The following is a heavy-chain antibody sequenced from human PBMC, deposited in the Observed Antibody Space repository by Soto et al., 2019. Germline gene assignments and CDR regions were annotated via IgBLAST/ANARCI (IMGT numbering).Heavy chain of an antibody. CDR1: GFIFSDFQ. V-gene: IGHV3-21*02. D-gene: IGHD1-1*01. Sequence: VQLVQSGGGPVKPGGSLRLSCAASGFIFSDFQLNWVRQAPGRGLEWLSSITGTSAFTHYADSIEGRFTISRDNPNNLLRLQMDNLRPEDTAVYYCARDNLAFQGAFDLWGQGTLVTVSS. CDR3: ARDNLAFQGAFDL. J-gene: IGHJ4*02. CDR2: ITGTSAFT.